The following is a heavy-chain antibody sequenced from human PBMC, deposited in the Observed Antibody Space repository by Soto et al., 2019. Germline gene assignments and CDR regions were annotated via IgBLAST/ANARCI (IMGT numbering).Heavy chain of an antibody. J-gene: IGHJ4*02. CDR3: ARDYYGSGSYPSD. V-gene: IGHV3-33*01. CDR1: GFTFSSYG. D-gene: IGHD3-10*01. Sequence: GGSLRLSCAASGFTFSSYGMHWVRQAPGKGLEWVAVIWYDGSNKYYADSVKGRFTISRDNSKNTLYLQMNSLRAEDTAVYYWARDYYGSGSYPSDWGQGTRVTVSS. CDR2: IWYDGSNK.